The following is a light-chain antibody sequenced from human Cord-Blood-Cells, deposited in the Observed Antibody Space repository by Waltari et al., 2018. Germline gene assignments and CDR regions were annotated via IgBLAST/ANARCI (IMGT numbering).Light chain of an antibody. Sequence: QSVLTQPPSASGTPGQRVTISCSGSSSHIGSNTVNWYQQRPGTAPHLPICSNNQRPSGVPARFSGAKSGTSASLAISGPQSEDGADYYCAAWDDSLNGPVFGGGTKLTVL. CDR1: SSHIGSNT. CDR3: AAWDDSLNGPV. J-gene: IGLJ2*01. CDR2: SNN. V-gene: IGLV1-44*01.